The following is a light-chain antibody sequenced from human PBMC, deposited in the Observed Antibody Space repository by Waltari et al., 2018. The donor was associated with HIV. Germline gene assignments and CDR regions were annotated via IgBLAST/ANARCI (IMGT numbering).Light chain of an antibody. CDR2: RNK. V-gene: IGLV1-44*01. J-gene: IGLJ3*02. CDR1: SSNIGSDT. Sequence: SVLTQPPSASGTPGQSVTISCSGSSSNIGSDTVNWYQHLPGTAPKLLIYRNKERPAGGPDRFAGSKSGTSASLAISGLQSEDEADYYCAAWDDTLNGPVFGGGTKLTVL. CDR3: AAWDDTLNGPV.